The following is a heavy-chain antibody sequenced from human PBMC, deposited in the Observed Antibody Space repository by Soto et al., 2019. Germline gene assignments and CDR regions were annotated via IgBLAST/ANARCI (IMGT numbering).Heavy chain of an antibody. V-gene: IGHV3-23*01. CDR1: GSTFRTYD. J-gene: IGHJ4*02. CDR3: AKDKTSSSWYEAGRDY. Sequence: PGGPLRPSCEPPGSTFRTYDVSWFRQAPGQGQEWVSAISGSGGGTYYADPVKGRFTISRDNSKNTLYLQMNSLRAEDTAVYYCAKDKTSSSWYEAGRDYWGQGTLVTVSS. D-gene: IGHD6-13*01. CDR2: ISGSGGGT.